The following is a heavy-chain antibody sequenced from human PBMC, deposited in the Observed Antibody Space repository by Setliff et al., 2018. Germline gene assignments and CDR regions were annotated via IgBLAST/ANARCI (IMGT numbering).Heavy chain of an antibody. J-gene: IGHJ3*02. CDR2: INPNSGGT. D-gene: IGHD3-16*01. CDR1: GYTFTDYF. V-gene: IGHV1-2*02. CDR3: ARGIWANWGGAFDI. Sequence: ASVKVSCKASGYTFTDYFIHWVRQVPGQGPECMGWINPNSGGTNYAQKFQGRVTMTRDTSISTAYMELSRLRSDDTAVYYCARGIWANWGGAFDIWGQGTMVTVSS.